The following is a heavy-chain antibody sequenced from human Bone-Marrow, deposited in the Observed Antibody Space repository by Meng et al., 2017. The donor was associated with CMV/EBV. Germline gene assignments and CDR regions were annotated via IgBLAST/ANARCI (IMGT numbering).Heavy chain of an antibody. CDR2: VHYSGDT. V-gene: IGHV4-39*07. Sequence: SETLSLTCTVSGGSISSPTYYWGWIRQPPGKGLEWIGSVHYSGDTDYNPSLKSRVTMSVDTSKNQFFLKLNSVTAADTAVFYCARILNTGPNGRGWFDLWGQGILVTVSS. J-gene: IGHJ5*01. CDR1: GGSISSPTYY. CDR3: ARILNTGPNGRGWFDL. D-gene: IGHD4-17*01.